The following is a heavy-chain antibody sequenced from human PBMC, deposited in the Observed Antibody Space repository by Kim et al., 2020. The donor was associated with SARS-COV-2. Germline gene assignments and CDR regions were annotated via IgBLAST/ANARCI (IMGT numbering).Heavy chain of an antibody. D-gene: IGHD3-22*01. CDR2: IYYSGST. J-gene: IGHJ5*02. CDR1: GGSISSSSYY. V-gene: IGHV4-39*07. Sequence: SETLSLTCTVSGGSISSSSYYWGWIRQPPGKGLEWIGSIYYSGSTYYNPSLKSRVTISVDTSKNQFSLKLSSVTAADTAVYYCARESWHYYDSSGKAGFDPWGQGTLVTVSS. CDR3: ARESWHYYDSSGKAGFDP.